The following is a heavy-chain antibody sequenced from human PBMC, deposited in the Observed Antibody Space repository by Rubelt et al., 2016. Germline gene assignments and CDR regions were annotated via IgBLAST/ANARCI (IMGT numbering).Heavy chain of an antibody. CDR3: ARDASEWSRDY. CDR1: GFTFGSYS. D-gene: IGHD3-3*01. V-gene: IGHV3-21*02. CDR2: IVYSGDHQ. Sequence: EVLLVESGGGLVKPGGSLRLSCAASGFTFGSYSMNWVRQAPGKGLEWVSTIVYSGDHQYYADSVKGRFIVSRDNARNSLYLQMNSLRVDDTAVYFCARDASEWSRDYWGQGTLVTVSA. J-gene: IGHJ4*02.